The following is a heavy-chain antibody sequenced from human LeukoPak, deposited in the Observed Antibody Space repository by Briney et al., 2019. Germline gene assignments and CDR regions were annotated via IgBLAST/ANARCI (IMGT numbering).Heavy chain of an antibody. D-gene: IGHD3-22*01. CDR1: GFTFSSYE. J-gene: IGHJ6*03. CDR3: ARDHGDSSGYGTYYYYYMDV. Sequence: GGSLRLSCAASGFTFSSYEMNWVRQAPGKGLEWVSYISSSGSTIYYADSVKGRFTISRDNAKNSLYLQMNSLRAEDTAVYYCARDHGDSSGYGTYYYYYMDVWGKGTTVTISS. CDR2: ISSSGSTI. V-gene: IGHV3-48*03.